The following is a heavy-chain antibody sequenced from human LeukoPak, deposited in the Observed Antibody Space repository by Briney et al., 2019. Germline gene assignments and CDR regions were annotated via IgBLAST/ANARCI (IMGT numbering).Heavy chain of an antibody. Sequence: GRSLRLSCAASGFTFSSYGMHRVRQAPGKGLEWVAVIWYDGSNKYYADSVKGRFTISRDNSKNTLYLQMNSLRAEDTAVYYCARDRRFGGYCIFDYWGQGTLVTVSS. V-gene: IGHV3-33*01. J-gene: IGHJ4*02. CDR1: GFTFSSYG. D-gene: IGHD2-21*01. CDR2: IWYDGSNK. CDR3: ARDRRFGGYCIFDY.